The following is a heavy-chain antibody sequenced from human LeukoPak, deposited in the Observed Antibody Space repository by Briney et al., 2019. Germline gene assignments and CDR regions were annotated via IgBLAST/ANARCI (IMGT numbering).Heavy chain of an antibody. CDR1: GYSITSSSW. Sequence: SETLSLTCAVSGYSITSSSWWGWIRQPPGKGLEWIGYICHSGTTYYNPSLQSRVTMSVDTSKNQFSLKLSSVTAVDTAVYYCARVGGKAALGYWGQGTLVTVSS. CDR2: ICHSGTT. V-gene: IGHV4-28*03. J-gene: IGHJ4*02. D-gene: IGHD6-6*01. CDR3: ARVGGKAALGY.